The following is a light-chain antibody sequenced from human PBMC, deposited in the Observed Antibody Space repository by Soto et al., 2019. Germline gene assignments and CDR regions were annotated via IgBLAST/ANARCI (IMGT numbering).Light chain of an antibody. CDR3: QQSFSTHALT. CDR2: GAS. Sequence: DIQMTQSPSSLSASVGDRVTITCQASENIAKYLNWYQQKQGKAPKILIYGASSLQSGVPSRFSGSGSGTDFTLTISSLQPEDFAIYYCQQSFSTHALTFGGGTKVEIK. V-gene: IGKV1-39*01. J-gene: IGKJ4*01. CDR1: ENIAKY.